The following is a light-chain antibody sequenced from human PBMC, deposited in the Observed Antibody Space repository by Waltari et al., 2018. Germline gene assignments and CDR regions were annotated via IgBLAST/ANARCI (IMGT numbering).Light chain of an antibody. CDR3: QQYDGEVVT. CDR2: GPS. V-gene: IGKV3-20*01. J-gene: IGKJ4*01. Sequence: EIVLTQSPGTLSLSPGERATLSCRASQSVTSISLTWYQKKVGQAPRLLIYGPSSRATGIPDRFSGSWSGTEFTLTISRLEPEDFAVYYCQQYDGEVVTFGGGTKVEI. CDR1: QSVTSIS.